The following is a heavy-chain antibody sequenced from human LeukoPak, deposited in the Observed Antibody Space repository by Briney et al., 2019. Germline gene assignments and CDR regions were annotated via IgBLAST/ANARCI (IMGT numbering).Heavy chain of an antibody. CDR2: VSGYNGNT. CDR3: ARQSVISSRSPDDAFDL. Sequence: ASVKVSCKASGYTFTSYGISWVRQAPGQGLEWMGWVSGYNGNTDYAQRLQGRVTMTTDTSTSTAYMELRSLRSDDAAVYYCARQSVISSRSPDDAFDLWGQGTMVTVSS. CDR1: GYTFTSYG. D-gene: IGHD2-21*01. J-gene: IGHJ3*01. V-gene: IGHV1-18*01.